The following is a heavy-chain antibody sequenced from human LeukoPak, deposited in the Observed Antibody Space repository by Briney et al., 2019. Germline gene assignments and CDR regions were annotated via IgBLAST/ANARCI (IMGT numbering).Heavy chain of an antibody. V-gene: IGHV1-2*06. CDR2: INPNSGGT. CDR1: AYTFTGYY. Sequence: ASVKVSCKASAYTFTGYYMHWVRQAPGQGLEWMGRINPNSGGTNYAQQFQGRVTMTRDTSISTAYMELSRLTSDDTAVYYCAKARSLGVTAPIHYWGQGTLVTVSS. D-gene: IGHD2-2*02. J-gene: IGHJ4*02. CDR3: AKARSLGVTAPIHY.